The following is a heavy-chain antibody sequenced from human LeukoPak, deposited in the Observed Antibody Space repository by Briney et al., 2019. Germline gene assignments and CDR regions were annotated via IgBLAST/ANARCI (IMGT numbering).Heavy chain of an antibody. V-gene: IGHV4-39*01. J-gene: IGHJ4*02. CDR1: GGSISSSSYN. CDR2: IYYSGST. CDR3: ARGTAAGPTPFDY. Sequence: SETLSLTCTVSGGSISSSSYNWGWIRQPPGKGLEWIGSIYYSGSTYYNPSLKSRVTISVDTSKNQFSLKLSSVTAADTAVYYCARGTAAGPTPFDYWGQGTLVTVSS. D-gene: IGHD6-13*01.